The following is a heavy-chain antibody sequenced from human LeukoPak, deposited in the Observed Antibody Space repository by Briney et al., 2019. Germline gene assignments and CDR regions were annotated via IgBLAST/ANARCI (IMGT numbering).Heavy chain of an antibody. D-gene: IGHD4-17*01. CDR2: ISAYNGNT. CDR3: ARDRDYGDYNTQDLFVY. CDR1: GYTFTSYY. J-gene: IGHJ4*02. V-gene: IGHV1-18*04. Sequence: ASVKVSCKASGYTFTSYYMHWVRQAPGQGLEWMGWISAYNGNTNYAQRLQGRVTMTTDTSTSTACMELRSLRSDDTAVYYCARDRDYGDYNTQDLFVYWGQGTLVTVSS.